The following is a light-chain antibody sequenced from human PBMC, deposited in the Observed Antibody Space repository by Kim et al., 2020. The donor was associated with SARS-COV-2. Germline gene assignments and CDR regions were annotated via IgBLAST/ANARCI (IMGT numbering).Light chain of an antibody. J-gene: IGKJ4*01. CDR1: QGIRNF. CDR3: QKYNSAPLP. CDR2: AAS. Sequence: ASVGDRVTITCRASQGIRNFLAWYQQKPGKVPKLLIYAASTLQSGVPSRFSGSGSGTDFTLTISSLQPEDVATYYCQKYNSAPLPFGGGTKVDIK. V-gene: IGKV1-27*01.